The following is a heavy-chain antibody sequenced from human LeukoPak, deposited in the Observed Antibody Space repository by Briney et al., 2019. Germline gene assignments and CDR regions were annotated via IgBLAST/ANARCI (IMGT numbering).Heavy chain of an antibody. Sequence: GVSLRLFCAACVHTFSSYTIMWVSQARGKGWECVSANSGNDGTTNFADSVRGRFTISRDNSNHPMYLQAKSLRAEETAIYYCAKNEGTNGGYFDSWGQGALVTVSS. D-gene: IGHD1-1*01. V-gene: IGHV3-23*01. CDR3: AKNEGTNGGYFDS. CDR2: NSGNDGTT. J-gene: IGHJ4*02. CDR1: VHTFSSYT.